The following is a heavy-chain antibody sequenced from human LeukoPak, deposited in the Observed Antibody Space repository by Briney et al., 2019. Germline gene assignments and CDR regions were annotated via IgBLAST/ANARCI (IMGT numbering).Heavy chain of an antibody. J-gene: IGHJ6*03. D-gene: IGHD3-22*01. CDR3: ARLKFYDSTGYSPGYYMDV. V-gene: IGHV4-4*07. CDR2: IYGSGIT. CDR1: GGSIISNY. Sequence: PSETLSLTCTVSGGSIISNYWSWIRQSAGTGLEWIGRIYGSGITDYNPSLKSRVTMSLDTSRKQFSLRLTSVTAADTAVYYCARLKFYDSTGYSPGYYMDVWGRGTTVSVFS.